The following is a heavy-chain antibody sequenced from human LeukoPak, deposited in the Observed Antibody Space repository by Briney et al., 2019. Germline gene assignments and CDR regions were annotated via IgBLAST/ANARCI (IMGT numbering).Heavy chain of an antibody. Sequence: GGSLRLSCAASGFTFSDYAMGWVRQAPGKGPEWVSVISGSGSGTDYGDSVKGRFTISRDNFRNTLSLQMSSLRAADTAIYYCAKLGTSDSRGYYFLFDYWGQGNLVTVSS. CDR3: AKLGTSDSRGYYFLFDY. D-gene: IGHD3-22*01. V-gene: IGHV3-23*01. CDR1: GFTFSDYA. J-gene: IGHJ4*02. CDR2: ISGSGSGT.